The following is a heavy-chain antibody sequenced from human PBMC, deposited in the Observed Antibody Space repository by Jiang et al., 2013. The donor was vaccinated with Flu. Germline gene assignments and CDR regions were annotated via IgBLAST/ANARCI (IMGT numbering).Heavy chain of an antibody. J-gene: IGHJ6*02. D-gene: IGHD3-9*01. Sequence: PGLVKPSQTLSLTCTVSGGSISSGSYYWSWIRQPAGEGLEWIGRIYTSGSTNYNPSLKSRVTISVDTSKNQFSLKLSSVTAADTAVYYCARVARYFDPTSNYYYYGMDVWGQGTTVTVSS. V-gene: IGHV4-61*02. CDR1: GGSISSGSYY. CDR2: IYTSGST. CDR3: ARVARYFDPTSNYYYYGMDV.